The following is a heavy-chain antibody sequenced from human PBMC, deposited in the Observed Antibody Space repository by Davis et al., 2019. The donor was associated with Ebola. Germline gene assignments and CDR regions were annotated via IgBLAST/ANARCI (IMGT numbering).Heavy chain of an antibody. V-gene: IGHV5-51*01. CDR2: IHPSDSDT. CDR1: GYSFTSNW. CDR3: ARVGSSWYFDS. J-gene: IGHJ4*02. D-gene: IGHD6-13*01. Sequence: GESLKISCKGSGYSFTSNWIGWVRQMPGKGLEWMGIIHPSDSDTRYSPSFQGQVTMPVDKSTSTAYLQWNSLKASDSAMYHCARVGSSWYFDSWGQGTLVTVSS.